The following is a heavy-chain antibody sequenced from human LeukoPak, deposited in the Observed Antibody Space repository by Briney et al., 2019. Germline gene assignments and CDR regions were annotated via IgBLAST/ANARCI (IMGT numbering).Heavy chain of an antibody. Sequence: GGSLRLACAASGFTFRNYWTTWVRQAPGKGLEWVANIKKDGSDKYYVDSVKGRFTISRDNAKSSLYLQMNSLRVEDTAVYYCARDPGTGFDYWGQGPLVPVSS. J-gene: IGHJ4*02. V-gene: IGHV3-7*03. CDR1: GFTFRNYW. CDR2: IKKDGSDK. D-gene: IGHD1/OR15-1a*01. CDR3: ARDPGTGFDY.